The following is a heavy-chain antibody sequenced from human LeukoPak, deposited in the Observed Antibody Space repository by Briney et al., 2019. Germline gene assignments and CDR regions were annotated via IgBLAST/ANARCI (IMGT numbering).Heavy chain of an antibody. Sequence: GASVKVSCKVSGYTLTELSMHWVRQAPGKGLEWMGGFDPEDGETIYAQKFQGRVTMTEDTSTDTAYMELSSLRSEDTAVYYCATVGFYGGNSGMGYWGQGTLVTVSS. V-gene: IGHV1-24*01. J-gene: IGHJ4*02. CDR1: GYTLTELS. D-gene: IGHD4-23*01. CDR3: ATVGFYGGNSGMGY. CDR2: FDPEDGET.